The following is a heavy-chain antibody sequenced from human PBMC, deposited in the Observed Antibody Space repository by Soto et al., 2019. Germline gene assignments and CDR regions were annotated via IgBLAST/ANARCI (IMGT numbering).Heavy chain of an antibody. D-gene: IGHD2-15*01. CDR3: ARYGYCSGGSCYSLGY. Sequence: QVQLVQSGAEVKKPGSSVKVSCKASGGTFNTYAINWVRQAPGQGLEWMGGIIPIFGPTNYTQKFQGRVTITADISTSTAYMELSSLRSEDTAVYYCARYGYCSGGSCYSLGYWGQGTLVTVSS. CDR1: GGTFNTYA. CDR2: IIPIFGPT. V-gene: IGHV1-69*06. J-gene: IGHJ4*02.